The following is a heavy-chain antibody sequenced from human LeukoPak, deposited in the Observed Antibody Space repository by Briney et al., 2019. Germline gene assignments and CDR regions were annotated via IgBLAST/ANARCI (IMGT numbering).Heavy chain of an antibody. J-gene: IGHJ4*02. D-gene: IGHD6-19*01. Sequence: SGTLSLTCAVYGGSFSGYYWSWIRQPPGKGLEWIGEINHSGSTNYNPSLKSRVTISVDTSKNQFSLKLSSVTAADTAVYYCARAVGSSGWYSDYWGQGTLVTVSS. V-gene: IGHV4-34*01. CDR1: GGSFSGYY. CDR2: INHSGST. CDR3: ARAVGSSGWYSDY.